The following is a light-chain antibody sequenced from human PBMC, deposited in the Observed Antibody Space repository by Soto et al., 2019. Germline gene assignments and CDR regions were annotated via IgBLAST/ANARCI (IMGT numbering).Light chain of an antibody. J-gene: IGLJ1*01. Sequence: QSALTQPASVSGSPGQSITISCTRTSSDVGGYNYVSWYQQHPGKAPKLMIYEVSNRPSGISNRFSGSKSGNTASLTISGLQGEDEADYYCASYTSSSSYDFGIGTKVTVL. CDR2: EVS. CDR1: SSDVGGYNY. V-gene: IGLV2-14*01. CDR3: ASYTSSSSYD.